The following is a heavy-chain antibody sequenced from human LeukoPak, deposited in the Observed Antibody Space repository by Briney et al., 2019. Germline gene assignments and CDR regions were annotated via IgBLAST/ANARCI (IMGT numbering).Heavy chain of an antibody. J-gene: IGHJ6*02. CDR3: ARGPLAAAGTNYYYYGLDV. CDR1: GYTFTSYA. Sequence: ASVKVSCKASGYTFTSYAVNWVRQAPGRGLEWMGWINTNTGNPAYAQGFTGRFVFSLDTFVSTSYLQISSLKAEDTAVYFCARGPLAAAGTNYYYYGLDVWGQGTTVTVSS. V-gene: IGHV7-4-1*02. D-gene: IGHD6-13*01. CDR2: INTNTGNP.